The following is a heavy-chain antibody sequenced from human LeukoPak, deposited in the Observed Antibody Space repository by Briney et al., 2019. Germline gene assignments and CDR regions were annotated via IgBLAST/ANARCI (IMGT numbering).Heavy chain of an antibody. CDR3: ARVARIAAAGYFDY. D-gene: IGHD6-13*01. V-gene: IGHV3-33*01. CDR1: GFTFSSYG. J-gene: IGHJ4*02. Sequence: GRSLRLSCAVSGFTFSSYGMHWVRQAPGKGLEWVAVIWYDGSNKYYADSVKGRFTISRDNSKNTLYLQMNSLRAEDTAVYYCARVARIAAAGYFDYWGQGTLVTVSS. CDR2: IWYDGSNK.